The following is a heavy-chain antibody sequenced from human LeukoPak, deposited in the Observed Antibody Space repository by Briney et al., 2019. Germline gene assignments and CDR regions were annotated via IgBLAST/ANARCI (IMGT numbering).Heavy chain of an antibody. CDR1: GYTFTTYY. CDR3: ARDRRASSGWYGFDC. D-gene: IGHD6-19*01. CDR2: INPSDGST. Sequence: ASVKVSCKASGYTFTTYYMHWVRQPPGQGLEWMGIINPSDGSTTYTQKFQGRVTMTRDMSTSTVYMELSSLRSEDTAVYYCARDRRASSGWYGFDCWGQGTLVTVSS. J-gene: IGHJ4*02. V-gene: IGHV1-46*01.